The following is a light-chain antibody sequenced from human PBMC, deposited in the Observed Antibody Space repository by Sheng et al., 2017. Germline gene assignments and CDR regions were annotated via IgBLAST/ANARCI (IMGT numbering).Light chain of an antibody. CDR3: QQYNNWPPWT. V-gene: IGKV3-15*01. CDR2: GAS. Sequence: EVVLTQSPVTLSLSPGERATLSCRASQSVSSSLAWYQQKPGQAPRLLIYGASTRATGIPARFSGSGSGTEFTLTISSLQSADFAVYYCQQYNNWPPWTFGQGTKWKSN. J-gene: IGKJ1*01. CDR1: QSVSSS.